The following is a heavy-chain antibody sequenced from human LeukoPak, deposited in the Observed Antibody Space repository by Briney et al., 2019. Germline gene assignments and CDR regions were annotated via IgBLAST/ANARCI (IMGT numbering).Heavy chain of an antibody. CDR3: ARVINSGYDTRGWFDS. Sequence: GASVKVSCKASGYTFTSYGISWVRQAPGQGLEWMGWISAYNGNTNYAQKLQGRVTMTTDTSTSTAYMELSSLRSEDTAVYYCARVINSGYDTRGWFDSWGQGTLVTVSS. CDR2: ISAYNGNT. V-gene: IGHV1-18*01. D-gene: IGHD5-12*01. J-gene: IGHJ5*01. CDR1: GYTFTSYG.